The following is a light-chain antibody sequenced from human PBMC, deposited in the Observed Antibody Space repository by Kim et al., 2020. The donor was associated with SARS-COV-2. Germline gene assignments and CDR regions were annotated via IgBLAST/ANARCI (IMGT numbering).Light chain of an antibody. V-gene: IGKV1D-16*01. J-gene: IGKJ5*01. CDR3: QQYNSYPIT. Sequence: ASVGDRVTITCRESQGISSWLAWYQQKPEEAPKSLIYAASSLQSGVPSRFSGSGSGTDFTLTISSLQPEDFATYYCQQYNSYPITFGQGTRLEIK. CDR1: QGISSW. CDR2: AAS.